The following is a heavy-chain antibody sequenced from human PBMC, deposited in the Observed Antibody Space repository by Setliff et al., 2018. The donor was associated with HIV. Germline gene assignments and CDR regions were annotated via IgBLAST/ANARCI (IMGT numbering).Heavy chain of an antibody. V-gene: IGHV4-39*07. CDR1: GGSINSGSINSSSFY. J-gene: IGHJ6*03. D-gene: IGHD3-10*01. CDR2: IYYSGST. CDR3: ARARGIIIPYHYYMDV. Sequence: SETLSLTCSVSGGSINSGSINSSSFYWGWIRQPPGKGLEWIGGIYYSGSTNYNPSLKSRVTISVDTSKNQFSLKLSSVTAADTAVYYCARARGIIIPYHYYMDVWGKGTTVTVSS.